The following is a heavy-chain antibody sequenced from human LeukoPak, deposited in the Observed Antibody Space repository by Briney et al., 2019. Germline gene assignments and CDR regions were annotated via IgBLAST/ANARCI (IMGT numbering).Heavy chain of an antibody. CDR3: TRDPSHSSGWFYYYYMDV. V-gene: IGHV3-49*04. J-gene: IGHJ6*03. CDR1: GFTVSSNY. CDR2: IRSKANRGTT. D-gene: IGHD6-19*01. Sequence: GGSLRLSCAASGFTVSSNYMSWVRQAPGKGLEGVGVIRSKANRGTTEYAASVKGRFTISRDDSTSIAYLQMNSLKTEDTAVYYCTRDPSHSSGWFYYYYMDVWGKGTTVTTSS.